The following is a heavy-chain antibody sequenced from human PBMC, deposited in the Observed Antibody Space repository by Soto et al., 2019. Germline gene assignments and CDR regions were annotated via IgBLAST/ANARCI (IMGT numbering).Heavy chain of an antibody. CDR3: ARDPNYYGSGAPYYYGMDV. Sequence: SVKVTFQASGRTCRTYAISWVRQAPGQGLEWMGGIIPIFGTANYAQKFQGRVTITADESTSTAYMELSSLRSEDTAVYYCARDPNYYGSGAPYYYGMDVWG. CDR1: GRTCRTYA. V-gene: IGHV1-69*13. CDR2: IIPIFGTA. J-gene: IGHJ6*02. D-gene: IGHD3-10*01.